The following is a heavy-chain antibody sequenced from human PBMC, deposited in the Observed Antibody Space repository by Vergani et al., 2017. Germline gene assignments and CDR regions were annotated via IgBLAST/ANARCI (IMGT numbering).Heavy chain of an antibody. CDR3: ARGLRDWYANNWFDP. J-gene: IGHJ5*02. Sequence: QVQLQESGPGLMKPSETLSLTCTVSGGSISSYYWSWIRQPPGKGLEWIWYIYYSGSTNYNPSLKSRVTISVDTSKNQFSLKLSSVTAADTAVYYCARGLRDWYANNWFDPWGQGTLVTVSS. CDR2: IYYSGST. V-gene: IGHV4-59*01. CDR1: GGSISSYY. D-gene: IGHD3/OR15-3a*01.